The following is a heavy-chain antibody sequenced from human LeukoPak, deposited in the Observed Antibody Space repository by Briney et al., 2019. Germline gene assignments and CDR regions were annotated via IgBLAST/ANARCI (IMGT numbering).Heavy chain of an antibody. Sequence: GASVKVSCKASGYTFTGYYMHWVRQAPGQGLEWMGWINPNSGGTNYAQKFQGRVTMTRDTSISTAYMELSRLRSDDTAVYYCARDTIGGGTMIVVPKVDYMDVWGKGTTVTVSS. CDR3: ARDTIGGGTMIVVPKVDYMDV. J-gene: IGHJ6*03. V-gene: IGHV1-2*02. CDR1: GYTFTGYY. CDR2: INPNSGGT. D-gene: IGHD3-22*01.